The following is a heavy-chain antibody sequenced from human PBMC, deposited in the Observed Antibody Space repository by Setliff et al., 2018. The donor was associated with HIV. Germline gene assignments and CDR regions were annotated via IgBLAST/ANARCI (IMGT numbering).Heavy chain of an antibody. CDR1: GGSISSGDYY. J-gene: IGHJ6*03. Sequence: SETLSLTCTVSGGSISSGDYYWSWIRQHPGKGLEWIGYIYYSWSTYYNPSLKSRVTISVDTSKNQFSLNVTSVTAADTAVYFCARAFTYSMFVFPRYYMDVWGKGTTVTVSS. CDR2: IYYSWST. V-gene: IGHV4-31*03. CDR3: ARAFTYSMFVFPRYYMDV. D-gene: IGHD3-10*02.